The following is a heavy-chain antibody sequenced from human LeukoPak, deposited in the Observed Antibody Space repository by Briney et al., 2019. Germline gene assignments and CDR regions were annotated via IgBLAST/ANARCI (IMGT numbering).Heavy chain of an antibody. J-gene: IGHJ4*02. CDR3: ARDQPNDYVWGSYRYTPPGGIDY. D-gene: IGHD3-16*02. CDR2: IYYSGST. CDR1: GGSISSSSYY. V-gene: IGHV4-39*07. Sequence: PSETLSLTCTVSGGSISSSSYYWGWIRQPPGKGLEWIGSIYYSGSTYYNPSLKSRVTISVDTSKNQFSLKLSSVTAADTAVYYCARDQPNDYVWGSYRYTPPGGIDYWGQGTLVTVSS.